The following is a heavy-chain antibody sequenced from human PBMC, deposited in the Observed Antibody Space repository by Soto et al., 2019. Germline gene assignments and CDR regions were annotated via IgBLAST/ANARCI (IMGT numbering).Heavy chain of an antibody. CDR3: AKSLGYGDYISRY. D-gene: IGHD4-17*01. V-gene: IGHV3-30*18. CDR1: GFTFSSYG. Sequence: GGSLRLSCAASGFTFSSYGMHWVRQAPGKGLEWVAVISYDGSNKYYADSVKGRFTISRDNSKNTLYLQMNSLRAEDTAVYYCAKSLGYGDYISRYWGQGTLVTVSS. CDR2: ISYDGSNK. J-gene: IGHJ4*02.